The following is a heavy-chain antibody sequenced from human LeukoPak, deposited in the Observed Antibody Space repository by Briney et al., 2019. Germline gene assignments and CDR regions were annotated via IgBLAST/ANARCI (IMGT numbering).Heavy chain of an antibody. CDR2: IYYSGST. V-gene: IGHV4-39*07. J-gene: IGHJ4*02. Sequence: SENLSLTCTVSGGSISSSSYYWGWIRQPPGKGLEWIGSIYYSGSTYYNPSLKSRVTISVDTSKNQFSLKLSSVTAADTAVYYCARSDYGGIGYFGYWGQGTLVTVSS. CDR1: GGSISSSSYY. D-gene: IGHD4-23*01. CDR3: ARSDYGGIGYFGY.